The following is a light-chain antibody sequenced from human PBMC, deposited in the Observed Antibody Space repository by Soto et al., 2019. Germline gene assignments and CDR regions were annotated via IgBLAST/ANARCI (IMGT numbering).Light chain of an antibody. CDR2: EDN. CDR1: SGSIASNY. J-gene: IGLJ3*02. Sequence: NFMLTQPHSVSESPGKTVIISCTRSSGSIASNYVQWYQQRPGSSPTTVICEDNQRPSGVPDRFSGSIDSSSNSASLTISGLDTEDEADYYCQSYDATNQVFGGGTKLTVL. CDR3: QSYDATNQV. V-gene: IGLV6-57*01.